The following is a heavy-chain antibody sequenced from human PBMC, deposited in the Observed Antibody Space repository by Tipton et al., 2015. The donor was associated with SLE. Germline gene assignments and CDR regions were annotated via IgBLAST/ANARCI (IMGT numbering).Heavy chain of an antibody. Sequence: LRLSCTVSGYSISSGYYWGWIRQPPGKGLEWIGSIYHSGSTYYNPSLKSRVTISVDTSKNQFSLKLSSVTAADTAVYYCATDYDFWSGYLGYWGQGTLVTVSS. CDR1: GYSISSGYY. CDR2: IYHSGST. V-gene: IGHV4-38-2*02. J-gene: IGHJ4*02. D-gene: IGHD3-3*01. CDR3: ATDYDFWSGYLGY.